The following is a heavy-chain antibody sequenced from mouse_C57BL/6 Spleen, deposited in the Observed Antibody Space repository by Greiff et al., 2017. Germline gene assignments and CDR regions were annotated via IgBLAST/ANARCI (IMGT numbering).Heavy chain of an antibody. V-gene: IGHV1-80*01. Sequence: VKLQESGAELVKPGASVKISCKASGYAFSSYWMNWVKQRPGKGLEWIGQIYPGDGDTNYNGKFKGKATLTADKSSSTAYMQLSSLTSEDSAVYFCASRYYGSSYVRWYFDVWGTGTTVTVSS. CDR3: ASRYYGSSYVRWYFDV. J-gene: IGHJ1*03. CDR2: IYPGDGDT. D-gene: IGHD1-1*01. CDR1: GYAFSSYW.